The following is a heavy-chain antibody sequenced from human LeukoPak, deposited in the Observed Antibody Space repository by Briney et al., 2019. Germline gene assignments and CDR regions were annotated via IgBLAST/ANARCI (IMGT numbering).Heavy chain of an antibody. Sequence: ASVKVSCKASGYIFTGYYMHWVRQAPGQGLEWMGWINLNSGGTTYAQKFQGRVTMTRDTSMSTAYMELSRLRSDDTAVYYCARDGGYYGSGRFHDYWGQGTLVTVSS. CDR1: GYIFTGYY. D-gene: IGHD3-10*01. CDR3: ARDGGYYGSGRFHDY. J-gene: IGHJ4*02. V-gene: IGHV1-2*02. CDR2: INLNSGGT.